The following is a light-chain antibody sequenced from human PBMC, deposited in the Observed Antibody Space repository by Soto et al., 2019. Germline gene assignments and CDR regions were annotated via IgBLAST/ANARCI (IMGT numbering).Light chain of an antibody. CDR3: SSYTTSSTL. J-gene: IGLJ3*02. Sequence: QSALTQPASVSGSPGQSITITCTGTSSDVGGYNYVSWFQQHPGKAPKLMIYDVSNRPSGVPYRFSGSKSGNTASLTISGLQAEDEADYYCSSYTTSSTLFGGGTKVTVL. CDR2: DVS. CDR1: SSDVGGYNY. V-gene: IGLV2-14*03.